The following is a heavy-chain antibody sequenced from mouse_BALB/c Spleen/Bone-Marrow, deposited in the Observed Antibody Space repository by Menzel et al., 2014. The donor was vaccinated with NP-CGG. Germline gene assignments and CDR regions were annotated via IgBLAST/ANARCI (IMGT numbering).Heavy chain of an antibody. CDR2: IDPANGNT. CDR1: GFNIKDTY. Sequence: SGAELVKPGASVKLSCTASGFNIKDTYMHWVKQRPEQGLEWIGRIDPANGNTKYDPKFQGKATITADTSSNTAYLQLSSLTSEDTAVYYCARYYQGYYFDYWGQGTTLTVSS. D-gene: IGHD1-2*01. CDR3: ARYYQGYYFDY. V-gene: IGHV14-3*02. J-gene: IGHJ2*01.